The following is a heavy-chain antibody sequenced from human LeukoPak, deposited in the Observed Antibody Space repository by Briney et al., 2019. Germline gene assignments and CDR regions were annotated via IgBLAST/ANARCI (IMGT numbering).Heavy chain of an antibody. V-gene: IGHV7-4-1*01. J-gene: IGHJ4*02. CDR1: GYTFTNYG. CDR3: ARGATSFGTLDY. D-gene: IGHD3-3*01. Sequence: ASVKVSCKASGYTFTNYGMNWVRQAPGQGLEWMGWINTNTGTPTYAQGFAGRFVLSLDTSVRTAYLQIGSLKTNDTAVYYCARGATSFGTLDYWGQGTLVNV. CDR2: INTNTGTP.